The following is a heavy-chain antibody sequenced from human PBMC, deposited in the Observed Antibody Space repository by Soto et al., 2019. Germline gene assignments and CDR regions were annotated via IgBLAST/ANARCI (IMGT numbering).Heavy chain of an antibody. CDR1: GFTLSSYD. CDR2: ISSNGGTT. D-gene: IGHD1-7*01. V-gene: IGHV3-64*01. Sequence: EVQLAESGGGMVQPGGALRPSCVASGFTLSSYDMHWVRQAPGKGLEYGSSISSNGGTTYYGNSVKGRFTISRDNSKNTLYLQMGSLRAEDMAVYYCVSRVSGNYDYWGQGTLVTVSS. J-gene: IGHJ4*02. CDR3: VSRVSGNYDY.